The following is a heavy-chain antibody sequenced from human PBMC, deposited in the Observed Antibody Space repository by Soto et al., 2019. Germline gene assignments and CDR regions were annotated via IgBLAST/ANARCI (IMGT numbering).Heavy chain of an antibody. V-gene: IGHV3-73*01. CDR3: TRGTDDYGDYVAFDI. D-gene: IGHD4-17*01. CDR2: ITSKANSYAT. CDR1: GFTFSGSA. J-gene: IGHJ3*02. Sequence: EVQLVDSGGGLVQPGGSLELSCAASGFTFSGSAMHWVRQASGKGLEWVGRITSKANSYATAYAASVRGRFTISRDDSKNTAYLQMSRLKTEDTAVYYCTRGTDDYGDYVAFDIWGQGTLVTVSS.